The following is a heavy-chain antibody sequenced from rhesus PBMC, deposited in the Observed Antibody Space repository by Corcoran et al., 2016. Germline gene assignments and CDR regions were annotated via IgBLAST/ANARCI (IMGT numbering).Heavy chain of an antibody. CDR3: ARYCTGSGCYAGLDS. CDR1: GGSVSSSN. CDR2: IYGSGSST. J-gene: IGHJ6*01. V-gene: IGHV4S11*01. D-gene: IGHD2-21*01. Sequence: QVQLQESGPGLVKPSETLSLTCAVSGGSVSSSNWSWIRQAPGKGQEWIGYIYGSGSSTNSNPSLKCRVPLSVDTSKNQRSLKLSSVTAADTAVYYCARYCTGSGCYAGLDSWGQGVVVTVSS.